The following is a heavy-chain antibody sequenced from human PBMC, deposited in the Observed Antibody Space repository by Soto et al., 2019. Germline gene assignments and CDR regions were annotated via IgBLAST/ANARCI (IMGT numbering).Heavy chain of an antibody. J-gene: IGHJ6*02. Sequence: SVKVSCKASGGTFSSYAISWVRQAPGQGLEWMGGIIPIFGTANYAQKFQGRVTITADESTSSAYMELSSLRSEDTAVYYCARGRWESHFHYYYGMDVWGQGTTVTVSS. V-gene: IGHV1-69*13. D-gene: IGHD1-26*01. CDR3: ARGRWESHFHYYYGMDV. CDR1: GGTFSSYA. CDR2: IIPIFGTA.